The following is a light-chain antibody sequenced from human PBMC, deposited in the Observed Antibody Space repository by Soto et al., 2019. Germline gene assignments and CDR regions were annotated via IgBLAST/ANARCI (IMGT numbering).Light chain of an antibody. CDR2: EVS. CDR1: SSDVGAYDY. Sequence: QSVLTQPASGSGSPGQSIAISCTGTSSDVGAYDYVSWYQQHPDKAPKLMIYEVSNRPSGVSDRFSGSKSVNTATLTISGLQAEVEADYYCASYTTTSTRVFGTGTKVTVL. J-gene: IGLJ1*01. V-gene: IGLV2-14*03. CDR3: ASYTTTSTRV.